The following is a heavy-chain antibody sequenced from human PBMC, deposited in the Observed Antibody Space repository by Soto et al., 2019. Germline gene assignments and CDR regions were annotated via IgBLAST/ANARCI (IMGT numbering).Heavy chain of an antibody. CDR2: ISYDGSNK. CDR3: AAGGGTERWLQPLVS. J-gene: IGHJ4*02. V-gene: IGHV3-30-3*01. CDR1: GFTFSSYA. D-gene: IGHD5-12*01. Sequence: PGGSLRLSCAASGFTFSSYAMHWVRQAPGKGLEWVAVISYDGSNKYYADSVKGRFTISRDNSKNTLYLQMNSLRAEDTAVYYCAAGGGTERWLQPLVSWGQGTLVTVSS.